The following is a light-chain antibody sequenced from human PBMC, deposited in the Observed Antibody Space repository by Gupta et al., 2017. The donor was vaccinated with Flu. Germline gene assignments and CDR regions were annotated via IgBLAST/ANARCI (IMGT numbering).Light chain of an antibody. J-gene: IGKJ3*01. CDR3: QNYNSTPST. Sequence: DIQMTQSTCFLAASVGDRVTINCLASQGISNYLAWYQQKPGKDPKLLIYGASTWKSGVPSRFSGSGSGTDFTLTISSLQPEDVANYYCQNYNSTPSTFGHGTNVDIK. CDR1: QGISNY. CDR2: GAS. V-gene: IGKV1-27*01.